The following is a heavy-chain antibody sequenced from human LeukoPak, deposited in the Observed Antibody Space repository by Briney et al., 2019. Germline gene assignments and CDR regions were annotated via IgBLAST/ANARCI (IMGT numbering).Heavy chain of an antibody. CDR1: GHSFTDFA. V-gene: IGHV1-3*04. J-gene: IGHJ5*02. CDR2: INTANGNT. CDR3: ARASWPYYYDSSGYYPFDP. Sequence: GASVKVACKASGHSFTDFAMHWVRQAPGQRPERMGWINTANGNTRYSQKLQGRVTITGDTSASTAYMELSSLRSEDTAVYYCARASWPYYYDSSGYYPFDPWGQGTLVTVSS. D-gene: IGHD3-22*01.